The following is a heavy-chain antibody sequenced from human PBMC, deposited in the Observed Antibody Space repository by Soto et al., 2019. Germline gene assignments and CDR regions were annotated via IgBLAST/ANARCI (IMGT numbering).Heavy chain of an antibody. CDR3: AKDRGGGDYYGSGRPYYYYYYGMDV. CDR1: GFTFSISS. V-gene: IGHV3-21*01. Sequence: GGSLRLSCAASGFTFSISSMNWVRQAPGKGLEWVSSICGTSNYISYADSVKGRFTISRDNSKNTLYLQMNSLRAEDTAVYYCAKDRGGGDYYGSGRPYYYYYYGMDVWGQGTTVTVSS. J-gene: IGHJ6*02. CDR2: ICGTSNYI. D-gene: IGHD3-10*01.